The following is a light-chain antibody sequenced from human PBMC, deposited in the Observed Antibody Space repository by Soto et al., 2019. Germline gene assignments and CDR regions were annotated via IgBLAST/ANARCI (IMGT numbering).Light chain of an antibody. Sequence: QSALTQPRSASGSPGQSITISCTGTSSDVGGYNYVSWYQQHPAKAPKLIIFDVSKRPSGVPNRFSGSKSGNTASLTISGLQAEDEADYYCSSYTSTNTLAVFGTGTKLTVL. J-gene: IGLJ1*01. CDR2: DVS. CDR1: SSDVGGYNY. V-gene: IGLV2-11*01. CDR3: SSYTSTNTLAV.